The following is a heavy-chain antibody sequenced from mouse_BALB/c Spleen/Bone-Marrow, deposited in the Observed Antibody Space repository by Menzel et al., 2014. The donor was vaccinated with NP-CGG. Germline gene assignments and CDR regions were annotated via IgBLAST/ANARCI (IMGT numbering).Heavy chain of an antibody. CDR2: IDPENGDT. V-gene: IGHV14-4*02. D-gene: IGHD2-1*01. Sequence: EVQLQQSGAELVRSGASVKLSCTASGFNIKDCYMHWVKQRPGQGLEWIGWIDPENGDTEYAPKFQGKATMTADTSSNTAYLQLSSLTSEDTAVYYCNGNYYAMDYWGQGTSVTVSS. CDR1: GFNIKDCY. CDR3: NGNYYAMDY. J-gene: IGHJ4*01.